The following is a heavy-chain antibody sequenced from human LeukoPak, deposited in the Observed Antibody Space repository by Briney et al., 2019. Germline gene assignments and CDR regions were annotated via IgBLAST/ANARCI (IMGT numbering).Heavy chain of an antibody. CDR2: ISAYNGNT. J-gene: IGHJ4*02. Sequence: ASVTVSCKASGYTFTSYGISWVRQAPGQGLEWMGWISAYNGNTNYAQKLQGRVTMTTDTSTSTAYMELRSLRSDDTAVYYCARDLSGYSSSSGYFDYWGQGTLVTVSS. CDR3: ARDLSGYSSSSGYFDY. V-gene: IGHV1-18*01. D-gene: IGHD6-6*01. CDR1: GYTFTSYG.